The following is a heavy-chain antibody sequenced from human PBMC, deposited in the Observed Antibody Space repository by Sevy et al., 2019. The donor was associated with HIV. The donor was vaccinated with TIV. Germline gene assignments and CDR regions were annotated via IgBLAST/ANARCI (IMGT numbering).Heavy chain of an antibody. CDR1: GGSISSYY. J-gene: IGHJ4*02. CDR3: ARLAARPDYFDY. CDR2: IYYSGST. Sequence: SETLSLTCTVSGGSISSYYWSWIRQPPGKGLEWIGYIYYSGSTNYNPSLKSRVTISVDTSKNQFSLTLSSVTAADTAVYYCARLAARPDYFDYWGQGTLVTVSS. V-gene: IGHV4-59*12. D-gene: IGHD6-6*01.